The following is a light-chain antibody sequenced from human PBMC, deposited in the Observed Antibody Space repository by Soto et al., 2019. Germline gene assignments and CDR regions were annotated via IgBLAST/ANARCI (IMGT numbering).Light chain of an antibody. Sequence: DIQMTQAPSTLSASVGDRVTITCRAGQSINRGLAWYQQKPGKAPKVLIYDASSLESGVPSRFSGSGSGTEFTLTINILQPDDFATYYCQQYSSFKTFGQGTKVEI. J-gene: IGKJ1*01. V-gene: IGKV1-5*01. CDR2: DAS. CDR3: QQYSSFKT. CDR1: QSINRG.